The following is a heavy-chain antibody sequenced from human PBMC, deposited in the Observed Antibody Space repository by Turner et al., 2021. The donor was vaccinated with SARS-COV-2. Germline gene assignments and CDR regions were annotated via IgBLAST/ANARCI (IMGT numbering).Heavy chain of an antibody. V-gene: IGHV4-31*03. D-gene: IGHD5-12*01. J-gene: IGHJ4*02. CDR2: IFYSGYT. CDR3: ARESGTIGQWPRFDY. Sequence: QVQLQESGPGLVTPSQTLSLICTVSVGSLSSRSNYWSWIRQHPGKGLEWIGYIFYSGYTYYNPSLESRVSISVDTSKNQFSLKLTSATAADTAVYYCARESGTIGQWPRFDYWGQGILVTVS. CDR1: VGSLSSRSNY.